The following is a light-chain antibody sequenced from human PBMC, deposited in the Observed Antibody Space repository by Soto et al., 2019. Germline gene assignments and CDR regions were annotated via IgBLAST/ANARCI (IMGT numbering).Light chain of an antibody. V-gene: IGLV2-18*02. J-gene: IGLJ3*02. CDR3: ISYTRSSTLGV. Sequence: QSALTQPPSVSGSPGQSVTISCTGTSSDVGSYNRVSWYQQPPGTAPKLMIYEVSNRPSGVPDRFSGSKSGNTASLTISGLQAEDEADYYCISYTRSSTLGVFGGGTKLTVL. CDR1: SSDVGSYNR. CDR2: EVS.